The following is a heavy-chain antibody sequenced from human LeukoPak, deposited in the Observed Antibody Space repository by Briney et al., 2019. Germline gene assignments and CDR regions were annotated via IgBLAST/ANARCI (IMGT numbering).Heavy chain of an antibody. J-gene: IGHJ6*02. CDR2: INPNSGGT. CDR3: ARDLRVSDGAYYYYGMDV. V-gene: IGHV1-2*02. CDR1: GYTFTGYY. Sequence: ASVKVSCKASGYTFTGYYMHWVRQAPGQGLEWMGWINPNSGGTNYAQKFQGRVTITADKSTSTAYMELSSLRSEDTAVYYCARDLRVSDGAYYYYGMDVWGQGTTVTVSS. D-gene: IGHD2-8*01.